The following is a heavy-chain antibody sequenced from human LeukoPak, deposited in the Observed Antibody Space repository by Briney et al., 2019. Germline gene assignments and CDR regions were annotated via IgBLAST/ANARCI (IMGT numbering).Heavy chain of an antibody. CDR2: NNLKSGGT. J-gene: IGHJ4*02. CDR3: ARDVSTSATWELDY. CDR1: GHTFTDSL. Sequence: GASVKVSCKASGHTFTDSLLHWVRQVPGQGLEYMGWNNLKSGGTFYAQRFRARVTMTRDTSISTAYMDLSRLTSDDTAVYFCARDVSTSATWELDYWGQGTLVTVSS. D-gene: IGHD6-25*01. V-gene: IGHV1-2*02.